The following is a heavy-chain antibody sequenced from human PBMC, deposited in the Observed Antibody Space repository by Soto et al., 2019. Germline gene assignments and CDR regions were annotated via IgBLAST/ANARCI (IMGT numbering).Heavy chain of an antibody. CDR1: GGAFSSYA. CDR3: ARDFGDKSNWFDP. J-gene: IGHJ5*02. V-gene: IGHV1-69*13. CDR2: IIPIFGTA. D-gene: IGHD3-3*01. Sequence: ASVKVSCKASGGAFSSYAISWVRQAPGQGLEWMGGIIPIFGTANYAQKFQGRVTITADESTSTAYMELSSLRSEDTAVYYCARDFGDKSNWFDPWGQGTLVTVSS.